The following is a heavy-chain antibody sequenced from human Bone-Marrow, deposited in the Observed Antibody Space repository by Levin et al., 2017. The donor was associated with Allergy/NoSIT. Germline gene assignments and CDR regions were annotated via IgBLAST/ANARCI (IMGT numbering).Heavy chain of an antibody. Sequence: GGSLRLSCAASGFTFSSYWMTWVRQAPGKGLEWVANIKLDGSETHYVDSVEGRFTISRDNAKNPVYLQMNSLRAEDTAVYYCAGAIHTNYVGNDYWGQGTLVTVSS. D-gene: IGHD3-16*01. V-gene: IGHV3-7*01. CDR1: GFTFSSYW. CDR2: IKLDGSET. J-gene: IGHJ4*02. CDR3: AGAIHTNYVGNDY.